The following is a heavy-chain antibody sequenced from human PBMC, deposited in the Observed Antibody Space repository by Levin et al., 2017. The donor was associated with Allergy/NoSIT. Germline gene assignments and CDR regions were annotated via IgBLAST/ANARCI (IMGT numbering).Heavy chain of an antibody. CDR2: MNPNSGNT. J-gene: IGHJ4*02. V-gene: IGHV1-8*01. Sequence: GESLKISCKASGYTFTSYDINWVRQATGQGLEWMGWMNPNSGNTGYAQKFQGRVTMTRNTSISTAYMELSSLRSEDTAVYYCARAGSGSPFTFDYWGQGTLVTVSS. D-gene: IGHD3-22*01. CDR3: ARAGSGSPFTFDY. CDR1: GYTFTSYD.